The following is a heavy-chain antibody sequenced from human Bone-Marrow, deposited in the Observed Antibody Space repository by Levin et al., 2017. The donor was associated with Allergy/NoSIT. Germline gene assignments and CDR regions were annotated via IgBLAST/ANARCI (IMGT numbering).Heavy chain of an antibody. J-gene: IGHJ4*02. CDR2: IYYRSQWST. CDR1: GDTVSSDSVV. D-gene: IGHD6-19*01. Sequence: PSETLSLTCVISGDTVSSDSVVWNWIRQSPSRGLEWLGRIYYRSQWSTDYALSVRSRLTINADPSKNQFSLHLNSVTPEDTAVYYCARVAEAFDYWGQGTRVTVSS. V-gene: IGHV6-1*01. CDR3: ARVAEAFDY.